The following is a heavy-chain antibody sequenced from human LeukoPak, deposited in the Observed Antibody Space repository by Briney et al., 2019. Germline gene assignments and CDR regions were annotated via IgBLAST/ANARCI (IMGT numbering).Heavy chain of an antibody. CDR2: IYYSGST. J-gene: IGHJ4*02. CDR3: ASSRYYYGSAADY. CDR1: GGSISNSSYY. D-gene: IGHD3-10*01. V-gene: IGHV4-39*01. Sequence: SETLSLTCTVSGGSISNSSYYWGWIRQPPGKGLEWIGSIYYSGSTYYNPSLKSRVTISVDTSKNQFSLKLSSVTAADTAVYYCASSRYYYGSAADYWGQGTLVTVSS.